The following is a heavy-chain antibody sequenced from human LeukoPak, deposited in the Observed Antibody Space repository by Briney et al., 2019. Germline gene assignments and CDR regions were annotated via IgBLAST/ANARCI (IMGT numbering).Heavy chain of an antibody. Sequence: PSETLSLTCTVSGYSTSRGYYWGWIRQPPGKGLEWIGSIYHSGSTYYNPSLKSRVTISVDTSKNQFSLKLSSVTAADTAVYYCARDSSRQLVPYAFDIWGQGTMVTVSS. CDR1: GYSTSRGYY. D-gene: IGHD6-13*01. CDR2: IYHSGST. J-gene: IGHJ3*02. CDR3: ARDSSRQLVPYAFDI. V-gene: IGHV4-38-2*02.